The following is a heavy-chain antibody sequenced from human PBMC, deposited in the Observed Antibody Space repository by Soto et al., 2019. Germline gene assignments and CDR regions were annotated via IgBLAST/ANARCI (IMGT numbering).Heavy chain of an antibody. Sequence: QVQLQESGPGLVKPSQTLSLTCTVSGGSISSGDYYWSWIRQPPGKGLEWIGYIYYSGSTYYNPSLKTRVTISVDTSRTQFSLKLSSVTAADTAVHYCARAQGSGFLVSWGQGTLVTVSS. J-gene: IGHJ4*02. CDR2: IYYSGST. CDR1: GGSISSGDYY. V-gene: IGHV4-30-4*01. CDR3: ARAQGSGFLVS. D-gene: IGHD3-10*01.